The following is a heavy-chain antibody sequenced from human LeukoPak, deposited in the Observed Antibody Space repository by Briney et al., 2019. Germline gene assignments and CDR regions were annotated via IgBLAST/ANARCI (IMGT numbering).Heavy chain of an antibody. CDR1: GGSISRYY. Sequence: SETLSLTCTVSGGSISRYYWSWNRQPPGKGLEWIGYIYYSGSTNYNPSLKSRVTISVDTSKNQFSLKLSSVTAADTAVYYCARRERDGYNQNWFDPWGQGTLVTVSS. D-gene: IGHD5-24*01. J-gene: IGHJ5*02. V-gene: IGHV4-59*08. CDR2: IYYSGST. CDR3: ARRERDGYNQNWFDP.